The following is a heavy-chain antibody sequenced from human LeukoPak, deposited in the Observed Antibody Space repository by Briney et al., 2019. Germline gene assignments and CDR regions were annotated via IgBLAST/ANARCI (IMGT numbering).Heavy chain of an antibody. J-gene: IGHJ4*02. CDR3: ARDIESDTRDY. CDR1: GPAFFTHN. Sequence: GGSLRPSCAVSGPAFFTHNFHWVRQAPGKGLECVAFISRRGVIHYADSVKGRFTISRDNANNSLFLRMNSLRVEDTALYYCARDIESDTRDYWGQGTLVIVSS. V-gene: IGHV3-69-1*02. CDR2: ISRRGVI.